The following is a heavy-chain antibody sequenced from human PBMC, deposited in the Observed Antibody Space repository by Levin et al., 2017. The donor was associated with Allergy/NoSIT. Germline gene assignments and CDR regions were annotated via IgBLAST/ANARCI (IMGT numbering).Heavy chain of an antibody. Sequence: LTCAASGFTFSSYGMHWVRQAPGKGLEWVAVIWYDGSNKYYADSVKGRFTISRDNSKNTLYLQMNSLRAEDTAVYYCARDRLSTIFESMDVWGQGTTVTVSS. D-gene: IGHD3-3*01. CDR1: GFTFSSYG. CDR3: ARDRLSTIFESMDV. J-gene: IGHJ6*02. CDR2: IWYDGSNK. V-gene: IGHV3-33*01.